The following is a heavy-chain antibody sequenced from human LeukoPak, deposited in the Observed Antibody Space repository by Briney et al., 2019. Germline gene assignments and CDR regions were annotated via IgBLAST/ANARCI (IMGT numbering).Heavy chain of an antibody. CDR1: GFIFSSHT. D-gene: IGHD2-21*01. V-gene: IGHV3-23*01. Sequence: GSLRLSRAASGFIFSSHTMSWVRQAPGKGLEWVSTVGGSSSGTFYADSVKGRFTISRDNSKNILYLQMTSLRAEDTAVYYCAKGGDGRYYSRADYWGQGTLVSVSS. CDR2: VGGSSSGT. CDR3: AKGGDGRYYSRADY. J-gene: IGHJ4*02.